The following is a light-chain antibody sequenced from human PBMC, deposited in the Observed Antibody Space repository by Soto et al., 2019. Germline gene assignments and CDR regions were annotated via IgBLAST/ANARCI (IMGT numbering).Light chain of an antibody. CDR2: DVS. CDR3: SSYTSTNTSVV. V-gene: IGLV2-14*03. CDR1: SSDVGGCNC. J-gene: IGLJ2*01. Sequence: QSVLTQPASVSGSPGQSITISCTGTSSDVGGCNCVSWYQQHPGKAPKLMIYDVSNRPSGVSDRFSGTKSGNMASLTISGLQAEDEADFYCSSYTSTNTSVVFGGGTKVTVL.